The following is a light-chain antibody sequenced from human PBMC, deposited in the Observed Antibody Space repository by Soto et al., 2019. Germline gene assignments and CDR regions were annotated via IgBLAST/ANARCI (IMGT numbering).Light chain of an antibody. J-gene: IGLJ1*01. Sequence: QSVVIQPPSASGTPGQRVTISCSGSRSNIGSVYVYWYQQFPGTAPKLLIYRNNQRPSGVPDRFSGSKSGTSASLAISGLRSEDEADYYCAAWDDSLSGYVFGTGTKVTAL. CDR2: RNN. CDR1: RSNIGSVY. CDR3: AAWDDSLSGYV. V-gene: IGLV1-47*01.